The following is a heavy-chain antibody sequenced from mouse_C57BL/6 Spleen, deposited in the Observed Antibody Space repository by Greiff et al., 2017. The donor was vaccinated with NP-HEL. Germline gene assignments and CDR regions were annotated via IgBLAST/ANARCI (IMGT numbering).Heavy chain of an antibody. V-gene: IGHV1-80*01. D-gene: IGHD1-1*01. CDR2: IYPGDGDT. J-gene: IGHJ3*01. Sequence: VKLQQSGAELVKPGASVKISCKASGYAFSSYWMNWVKQRPGKGLEWIGQIYPGDGDTNYNGKFKGKATLTADKSSSTAYMQLSSLTSEDSAVYFYARSIVYYYGSSYDWFAYWGQGTLVTVSA. CDR3: ARSIVYYYGSSYDWFAY. CDR1: GYAFSSYW.